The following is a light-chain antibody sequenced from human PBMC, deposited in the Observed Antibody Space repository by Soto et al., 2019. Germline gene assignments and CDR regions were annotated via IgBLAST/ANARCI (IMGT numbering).Light chain of an antibody. CDR3: QQSYSTPWA. V-gene: IGKV1-39*01. CDR1: QSISNH. J-gene: IGKJ1*01. Sequence: DIQMTQSPSSLSASVEDRVIITCRASQSISNHLNWYQQKPGKAPKLLIFAASSLQSGVPSRFSGSRSGTDFTLTISSLQPEDFATYYCQQSYSTPWAFGQGTKVDIK. CDR2: AAS.